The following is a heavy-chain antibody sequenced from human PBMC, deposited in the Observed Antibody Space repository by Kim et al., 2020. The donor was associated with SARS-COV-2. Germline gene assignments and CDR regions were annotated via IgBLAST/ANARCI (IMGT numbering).Heavy chain of an antibody. Sequence: GGSLRLSCAVSGFTSSTYWMAWVRQAPGKGLEWVANIKEVANEKYYGDSVRGRFTISSDTAENSLYLQMNSLRADDTAVYYCAKWGVDYGMDVWGQGTTVTVSS. D-gene: IGHD3-16*01. CDR1: GFTSSTYW. J-gene: IGHJ6*02. V-gene: IGHV3-7*01. CDR3: AKWGVDYGMDV. CDR2: IKEVANEK.